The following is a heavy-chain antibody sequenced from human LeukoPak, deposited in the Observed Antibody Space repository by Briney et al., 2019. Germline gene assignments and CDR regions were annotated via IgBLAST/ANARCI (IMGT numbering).Heavy chain of an antibody. J-gene: IGHJ4*02. CDR1: GFTFSSYA. Sequence: GGSLRLSCAASGFTFSSYAMHWVRQAPGKGLEWVAVISYDGSNKYYADSVKGRFTISRDNSKNTLYLQMNSLRAEDTAVYCCARERFPSYYDFWSGYPDYWGQGTLVTVSS. V-gene: IGHV3-30-3*01. D-gene: IGHD3-3*01. CDR2: ISYDGSNK. CDR3: ARERFPSYYDFWSGYPDY.